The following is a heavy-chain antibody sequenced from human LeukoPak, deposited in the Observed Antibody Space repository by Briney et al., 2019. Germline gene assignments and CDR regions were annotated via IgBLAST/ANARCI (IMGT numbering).Heavy chain of an antibody. D-gene: IGHD6-13*01. J-gene: IGHJ6*03. Sequence: SETLSLTCTVSGGSISSCYWSWIRQPPGKGLEWIGYIYYSGSTNYNPSLKSRVTISADTSKNQFSLKLSSVTAADTAVYFCARVTGSSWYYSYYMDVWGKGTTVTVSS. V-gene: IGHV4-59*08. CDR3: ARVTGSSWYYSYYMDV. CDR1: GGSISSCY. CDR2: IYYSGST.